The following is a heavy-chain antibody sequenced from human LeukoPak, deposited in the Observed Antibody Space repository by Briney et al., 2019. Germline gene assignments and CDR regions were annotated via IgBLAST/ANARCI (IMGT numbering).Heavy chain of an antibody. CDR1: GFSFSSYV. J-gene: IGHJ4*02. CDR3: SSGGRTRRTHDF. V-gene: IGHV3-30*02. CDR2: LRKDATYS. Sequence: GGSLRVSRAASGFSFSSYVMYWVCQTPDKGLQWVAYLRKDATYSNYADSVRGRFTISTDNSKNTLDFQMSSLRVEDTAVYYCSSGGRTRRTHDFCCQGTLVTVSS. D-gene: IGHD1-7*01.